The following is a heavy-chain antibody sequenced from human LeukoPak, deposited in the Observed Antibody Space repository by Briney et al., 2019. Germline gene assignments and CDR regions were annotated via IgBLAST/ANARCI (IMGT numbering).Heavy chain of an antibody. Sequence: ASVKVSCKASGYTFTSYAMHWVRQAPGQRLECMGWINTGNGNTKYPQKFQGRVTITRDASASTAYMDLSSLRSEDTAVYYCARNTETAIPLPYYFDYWGQGTLVTVSS. CDR3: ARNTETAIPLPYYFDY. CDR1: GYTFTSYA. D-gene: IGHD2-21*02. CDR2: INTGNGNT. J-gene: IGHJ4*02. V-gene: IGHV1-3*04.